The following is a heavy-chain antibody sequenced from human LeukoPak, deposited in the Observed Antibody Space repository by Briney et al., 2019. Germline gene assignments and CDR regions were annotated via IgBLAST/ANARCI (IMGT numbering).Heavy chain of an antibody. V-gene: IGHV4-39*01. Sequence: KTSETLSLTCTVSGGSISSSSYYWGWIRQPPGKGLEWIGSIYYSGSTYYNPSLKSRVTISVDTSKNQFSLKLSSVTAADTAVYYCARHAYGSGPRGYNWFDPWGQGTLVTVSS. CDR3: ARHAYGSGPRGYNWFDP. CDR1: GGSISSSSYY. CDR2: IYYSGST. J-gene: IGHJ5*02. D-gene: IGHD3-10*01.